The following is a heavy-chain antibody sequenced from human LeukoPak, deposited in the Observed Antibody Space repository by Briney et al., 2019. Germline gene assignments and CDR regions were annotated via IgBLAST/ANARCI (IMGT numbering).Heavy chain of an antibody. CDR2: MNPNSGNT. J-gene: IGHJ4*02. V-gene: IGHV1-8*01. Sequence: ASVKVSCKASGYTFTSYDINWVRQATGQGLEWMGWMNPNSGNTGYAQNVQGRVTMTTDTSTSTTYMELRSLRSDDTAVYYCARGGFQTPFDYWGQGILVTVSS. CDR3: ARGGFQTPFDY. CDR1: GYTFTSYD. D-gene: IGHD2-15*01.